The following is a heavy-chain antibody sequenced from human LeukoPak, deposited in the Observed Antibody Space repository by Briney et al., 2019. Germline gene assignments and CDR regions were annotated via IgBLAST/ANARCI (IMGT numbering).Heavy chain of an antibody. CDR1: GYTFTSYA. J-gene: IGHJ6*02. CDR2: INTNTGNP. D-gene: IGHD3-3*01. Sequence: APVNVSCKASGYTFTSYAMNWVRQAPGQGLEWMGWINTNTGNPTYAQGFTGRFVFSLDTSVSTAYLQISSLKAEDTAVYYCARESYYDFWSGYHPGYYGMDVWGQGTTVTVSS. CDR3: ARESYYDFWSGYHPGYYGMDV. V-gene: IGHV7-4-1*02.